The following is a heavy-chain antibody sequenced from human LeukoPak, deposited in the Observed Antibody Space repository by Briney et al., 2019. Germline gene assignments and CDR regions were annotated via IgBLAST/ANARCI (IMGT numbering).Heavy chain of an antibody. J-gene: IGHJ4*02. CDR3: ARDRQMIY. D-gene: IGHD3-16*01. Sequence: PGGSLRLSCAASGFTFSNYAMSWVRQAPGKGLEWVSAISGTGGKTYYADSVKGRFTISRDNAKNSLSLQMNSLRADDTAVYYCARDRQMIYWGQGTLVTVSS. CDR1: GFTFSNYA. CDR2: ISGTGGKT. V-gene: IGHV3-23*01.